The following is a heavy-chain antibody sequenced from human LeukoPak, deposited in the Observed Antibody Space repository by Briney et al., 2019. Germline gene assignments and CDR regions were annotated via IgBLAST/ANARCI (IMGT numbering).Heavy chain of an antibody. CDR2: TSYGGGRT. CDR1: GFTFSSYA. Sequence: GGSLRLSCAGSGFTFSSYAMSWVRQAPGKGLEWVSGTSYGGGRTYYADSVKGRFTISRDNSKNTLYLQMNSLRAEDTAVYYCAKGGTDGTTFDYWGQGTLVTVSS. CDR3: AKGGTDGTTFDY. V-gene: IGHV3-23*01. D-gene: IGHD1-7*01. J-gene: IGHJ4*02.